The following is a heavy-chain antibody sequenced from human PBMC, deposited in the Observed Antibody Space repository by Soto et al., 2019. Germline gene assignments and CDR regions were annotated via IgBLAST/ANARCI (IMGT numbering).Heavy chain of an antibody. CDR1: GGSINSGGYY. J-gene: IGHJ4*02. D-gene: IGHD6-13*01. V-gene: IGHV4-31*03. CDR2: MYYSGST. Sequence: QVQLRESGPGLVKPSQTLSLTCTVSGGSINSGGYYWNWIRQHPGKGLEWIGYMYYSGSTYYNPFLRSRVIISADTSQNHCSLKLSSVTAADTAVYFCARGDRQSGYSSSWVFDYWGQGTLVNVSS. CDR3: ARGDRQSGYSSSWVFDY.